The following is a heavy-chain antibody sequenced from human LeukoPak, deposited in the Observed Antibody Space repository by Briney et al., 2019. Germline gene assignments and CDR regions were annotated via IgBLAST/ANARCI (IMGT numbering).Heavy chain of an antibody. CDR1: GGSISSGSYY. D-gene: IGHD2-15*01. Sequence: SETLSLTCTVSGGSISSGSYYWSWIRQPAGKGLEWIGYIYYSGSTNYNPSLKSRVTISVDTSKNQFSLKLSSVTAADTAVYYCARVAALGAFDIWGQGTMVTVSS. CDR3: ARVAALGAFDI. J-gene: IGHJ3*02. V-gene: IGHV4-61*10. CDR2: IYYSGST.